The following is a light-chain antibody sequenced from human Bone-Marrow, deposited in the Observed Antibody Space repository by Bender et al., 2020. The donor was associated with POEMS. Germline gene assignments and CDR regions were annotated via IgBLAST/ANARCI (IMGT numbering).Light chain of an antibody. J-gene: IGLJ3*02. CDR1: SSNIGSNT. CDR3: AVWDDSLNGWV. Sequence: QSVLTQPPSASGSPGQRVTMSCSGSSSNIGSNTVNWFQQLPGTAPKVLISTNNERPSEVPDRFSGSRSGTSASLAISGLQSEDEADYYCAVWDDSLNGWVFGGGTKLTVL. V-gene: IGLV1-44*01. CDR2: TNN.